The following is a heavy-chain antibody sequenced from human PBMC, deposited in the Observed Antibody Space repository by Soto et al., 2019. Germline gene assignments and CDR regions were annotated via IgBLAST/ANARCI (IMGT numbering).Heavy chain of an antibody. CDR1: GYKFTTYF. D-gene: IGHD2-15*01. CDR2: IHPSGDT. CDR3: VRGYCTTSPCSGDFQF. J-gene: IGHJ1*01. V-gene: IGHV1-46*01. Sequence: ASVKVSCKASGYKFTTYFIHWVRQAPGQGLEWMGMIHPSGDTGYAQKFRGRVTMNIDTSTNTAYMELRNLTSEDTAVYFSVRGYCTTSPCSGDFQFWGQGTLVTVST.